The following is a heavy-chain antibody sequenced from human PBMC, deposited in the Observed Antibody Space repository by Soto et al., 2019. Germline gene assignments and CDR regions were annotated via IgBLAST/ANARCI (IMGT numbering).Heavy chain of an antibody. CDR3: ARGYCSSTSCYRDAGNYYYYYGMDV. Sequence: ASVKVSCKASGGTFSSYTISWVRQAPGQGLEWMGRIIPILGIANYAQKFQGRVTITADKSTSTAYMELSSLRSEDTAVYYCARGYCSSTSCYRDAGNYYYYYGMDVWGQGTTVTVSS. J-gene: IGHJ6*02. D-gene: IGHD2-2*01. V-gene: IGHV1-69*02. CDR1: GGTFSSYT. CDR2: IIPILGIA.